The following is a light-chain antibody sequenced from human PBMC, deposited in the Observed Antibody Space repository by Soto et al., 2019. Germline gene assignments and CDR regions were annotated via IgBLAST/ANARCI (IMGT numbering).Light chain of an antibody. V-gene: IGKV3-11*01. CDR1: QSVRTY. J-gene: IGKJ4*01. CDR3: QQRSAWPVP. CDR2: DAS. Sequence: EIVMTQSPATLSLSPGERATLSCRASQSVRTYLAWYQQKPGQAPRLLLFDASPRATGIPARFSGSGSRTDFTVPISKLEPEDFAFYYWQQRSAWPVPCGGGTKVDIK.